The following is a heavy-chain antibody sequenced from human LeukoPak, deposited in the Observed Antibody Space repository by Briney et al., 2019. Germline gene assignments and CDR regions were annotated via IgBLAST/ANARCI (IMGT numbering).Heavy chain of an antibody. CDR1: GFTFSNSW. Sequence: GDSLRLSCAASGFTFSNSWMSWIRQAPGRGLEWVAHIKGDGSEKYYVDSVKGRFAIFRDNARNSLFLQMNTLRAEDTAVYHCVAWTTVTPYWGQGTLVTVSS. J-gene: IGHJ4*02. CDR2: IKGDGSEK. V-gene: IGHV3-7*01. CDR3: VAWTTVTPY. D-gene: IGHD4-17*01.